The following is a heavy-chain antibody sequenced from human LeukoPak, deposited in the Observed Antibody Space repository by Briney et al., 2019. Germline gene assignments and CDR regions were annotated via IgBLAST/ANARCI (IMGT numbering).Heavy chain of an antibody. Sequence: PGGSLRLSCAASGFTFSSYEMNWVRQAPGKGLEWVSYISSSGSTIYYADSVKGRFTISRDNAKNSLYLQMNSLRAEDTAVYYCAKGYGSGSYYRVPFDYWGQGTLVTVSS. V-gene: IGHV3-48*03. CDR3: AKGYGSGSYYRVPFDY. J-gene: IGHJ4*02. CDR2: ISSSGSTI. D-gene: IGHD3-10*01. CDR1: GFTFSSYE.